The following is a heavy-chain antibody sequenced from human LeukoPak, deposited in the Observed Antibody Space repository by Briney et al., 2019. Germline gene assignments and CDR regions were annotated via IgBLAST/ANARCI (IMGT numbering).Heavy chain of an antibody. J-gene: IGHJ4*02. V-gene: IGHV4-59*01. CDR1: GGSISSYY. D-gene: IGHD1-26*01. CDR3: ASLLSGSYGGFDY. CDR2: IYYSGST. Sequence: SETLSLTCTVSGGSISSYYWSWIRQPPGKGLEWIGYIYYSGSTNYNPSLKSRVTISVDTSKNQFSLKLSSVTVADTAVYYCASLLSGSYGGFDYWGQGTLVTVSS.